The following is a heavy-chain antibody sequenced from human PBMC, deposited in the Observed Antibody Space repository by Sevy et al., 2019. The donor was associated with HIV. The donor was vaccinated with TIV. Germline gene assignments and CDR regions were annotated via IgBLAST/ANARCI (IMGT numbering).Heavy chain of an antibody. CDR3: ARDRVRLGY. D-gene: IGHD3-16*01. J-gene: IGHJ4*02. CDR1: GFTFSDYY. V-gene: IGHV3-7*01. CDR2: INQDGSEK. Sequence: GSLRLSCAASGFTFSDYYMTWVRQAPGKGLEWVANINQDGSEKYYVDSVKGRFTISRDNAKNSLYLQMNSLRAEDTAVFYCARDRVRLGYWGQGTLVTVSS.